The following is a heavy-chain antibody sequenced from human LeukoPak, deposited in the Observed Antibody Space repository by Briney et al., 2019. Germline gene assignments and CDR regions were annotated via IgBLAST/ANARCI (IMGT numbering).Heavy chain of an antibody. D-gene: IGHD5-12*01. CDR1: GFTFSNYA. CDR2: INQGGSVK. V-gene: IGHV3-7*01. Sequence: PGGSLRLSCTGSGFTFSNYAMSWVRQAPGKGLEWVANINQGGSVKYYVDSVKGRFTISRDDAKNSLYVQMNSLRDEDTAVYYCARVGYSGWNLEYWGQGTLVTVSS. J-gene: IGHJ4*02. CDR3: ARVGYSGWNLEY.